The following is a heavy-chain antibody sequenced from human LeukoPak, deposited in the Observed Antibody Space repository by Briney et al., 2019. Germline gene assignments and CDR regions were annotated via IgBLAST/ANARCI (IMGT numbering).Heavy chain of an antibody. CDR3: ARSRWYRAVNYFDY. V-gene: IGHV3-7*01. CDR2: IKQDGSEK. CDR1: GFTFSSYL. Sequence: AGGSLRLSCAASGFTFSSYLMSWVRQAPGKGLEWVANIKQDGSEKYYVDSVKGRFTISRDNAKNSLYLQMNSLRAEDTAVYYCARSRWYRAVNYFDYWGQGTLVTVSS. D-gene: IGHD6-13*01. J-gene: IGHJ4*02.